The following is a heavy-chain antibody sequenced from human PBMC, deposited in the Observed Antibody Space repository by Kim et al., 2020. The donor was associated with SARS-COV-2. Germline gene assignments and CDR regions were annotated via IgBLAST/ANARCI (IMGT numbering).Heavy chain of an antibody. D-gene: IGHD6-19*01. CDR2: ISGSGDST. J-gene: IGHJ4*02. CDR1: GFTFSNFA. CDR3: AKVGSGWNFDY. Sequence: GGSLRLSCAASGFTFSNFAMTWVRQAPGKGLEWVSAISGSGDSTNYADSMKGRFTISRDNSKNTLFLQMNSLRVEDTAVYYCAKVGSGWNFDYWGQGTLVTVSS. V-gene: IGHV3-23*01.